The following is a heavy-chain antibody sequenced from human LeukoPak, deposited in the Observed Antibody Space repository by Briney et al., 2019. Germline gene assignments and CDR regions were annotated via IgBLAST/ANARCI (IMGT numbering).Heavy chain of an antibody. J-gene: IGHJ3*02. CDR1: GGSISSYY. CDR3: ARETPYYYDSSGYPRSAFDI. CDR2: IYTSGST. D-gene: IGHD3-22*01. Sequence: SETLSLTCTVSGGSISSYYWSWVRQPAGKGLEWIGDIYTSGSTNYNPSLKSRVTMSVDTSKNQFSLKLSSVTAADTAVYYCARETPYYYDSSGYPRSAFDIWGQGTMVTVSS. V-gene: IGHV4-4*07.